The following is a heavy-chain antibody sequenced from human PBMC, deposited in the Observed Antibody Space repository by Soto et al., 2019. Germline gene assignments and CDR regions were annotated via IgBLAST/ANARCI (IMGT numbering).Heavy chain of an antibody. CDR3: AKDPPSYTASPCYFDS. D-gene: IGHD2-2*02. J-gene: IGHJ4*02. V-gene: IGHV3-23*01. Sequence: VGSLRLSGPGFGFDFNKYAMTWVRHAPGKGLQWVSSITSNVDSTYYADSVKGRFTTSRDNSKNTLYLQMNSLRADDTAVFYCAKDPPSYTASPCYFDSWGQGTLVTFSS. CDR1: GFDFNKYA. CDR2: ITSNVDST.